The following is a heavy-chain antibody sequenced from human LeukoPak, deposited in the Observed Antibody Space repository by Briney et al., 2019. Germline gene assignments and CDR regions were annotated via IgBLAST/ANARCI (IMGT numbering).Heavy chain of an antibody. Sequence: SETLSLTCTVSGGSISSGSYYWSWIRQPAGKGLEWIGRIYTSGSTNSNPSLKSRVTISVDTSKNQFSLKLSSVPAADTAVYYCARERLASSGGYYYYMDVWGKGTTVTISS. D-gene: IGHD2-15*01. CDR2: IYTSGST. V-gene: IGHV4-61*02. CDR3: ARERLASSGGYYYYMDV. J-gene: IGHJ6*03. CDR1: GGSISSGSYY.